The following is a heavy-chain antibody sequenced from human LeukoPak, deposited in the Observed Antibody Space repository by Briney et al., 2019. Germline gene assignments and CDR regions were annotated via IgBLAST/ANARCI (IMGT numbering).Heavy chain of an antibody. V-gene: IGHV3-30*01. D-gene: IGHD3/OR15-3a*01. CDR3: AKGGNTTGPYYYFYYMDV. CDR1: GFTFSRNV. CDR2: ISYDGNNK. J-gene: IGHJ6*03. Sequence: SGGSLRLSCVASGFTFSRNVLHWVRQAPGKGLEWVATISYDGNNKFHADSVKGRFTISRDNSRNTVYLQMDSLRPEDTAVYHCAKGGNTTGPYYYFYYMDVWGNGTTVTVSS.